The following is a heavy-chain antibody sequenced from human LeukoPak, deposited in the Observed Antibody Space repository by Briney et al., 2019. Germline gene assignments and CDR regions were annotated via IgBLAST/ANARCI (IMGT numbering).Heavy chain of an antibody. CDR1: GGSISSSSYY. V-gene: IGHV4-39*07. CDR2: IYYSGST. Sequence: SETLSLTCTVSGGSISSSSYYWGWIRQPPGKGLEWIGSIYYSGSTHYNPSLKSRVTISVDTSKNQFSLKLSSVTAADTAVYYCARVEGSEVDYWGQGTLVTVSS. J-gene: IGHJ4*02. D-gene: IGHD5-24*01. CDR3: ARVEGSEVDY.